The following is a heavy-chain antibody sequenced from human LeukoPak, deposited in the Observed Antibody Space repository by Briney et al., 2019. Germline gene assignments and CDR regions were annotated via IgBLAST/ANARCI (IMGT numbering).Heavy chain of an antibody. D-gene: IGHD3-10*01. V-gene: IGHV3-7*01. CDR1: GFTFSSYW. CDR2: IKQDGSEK. CDR3: ARDFYGSGSYYIGFVGRPDY. J-gene: IGHJ4*02. Sequence: GGSLRLSCAASGFTFSSYWMSWVRQAPGKGLEWVANIKQDGSEKYYVDSVKGRFTISRDNSKNTLYLQMNSLRAEDTAVYYCARDFYGSGSYYIGFVGRPDYWGQGTLVTVSS.